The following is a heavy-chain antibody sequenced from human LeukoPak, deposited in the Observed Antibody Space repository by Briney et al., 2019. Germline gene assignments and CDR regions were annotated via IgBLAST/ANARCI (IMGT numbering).Heavy chain of an antibody. CDR1: GYTFTGYY. Sequence: ASVKVSCKASGYTFTGYYMHWVRQAPGQGLEWMGWMNPNSGNTGYAQKFQGRVTMTRNTSISTAYMELSSLRSEDTAVYYCARGRVVRGVISGYWFDPWGQGTLVTVSS. CDR3: ARGRVVRGVISGYWFDP. D-gene: IGHD3-10*01. CDR2: MNPNSGNT. J-gene: IGHJ5*02. V-gene: IGHV1-8*02.